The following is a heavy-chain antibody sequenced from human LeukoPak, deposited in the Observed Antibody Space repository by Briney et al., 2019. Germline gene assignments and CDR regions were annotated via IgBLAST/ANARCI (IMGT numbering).Heavy chain of an antibody. CDR3: AKVSDSSSWYYYYYMDV. CDR1: GFTFSSYG. V-gene: IGHV3-23*01. J-gene: IGHJ6*03. CDR2: ISGSGGST. Sequence: GGSLRLSCAASGFTFSSYGMSWVRQAPGTGLEWVSAISGSGGSTYYADSVKGRFTISRDNSKNTLYLQMNSLRAEDTAVYYCAKVSDSSSWYYYYYMDVWGKGTTVTISS. D-gene: IGHD6-13*01.